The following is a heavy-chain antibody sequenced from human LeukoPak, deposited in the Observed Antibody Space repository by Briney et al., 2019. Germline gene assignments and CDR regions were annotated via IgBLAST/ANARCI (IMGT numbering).Heavy chain of an antibody. V-gene: IGHV3-21*01. D-gene: IGHD3-22*01. CDR3: ARVPTYYYDSSGYIDY. J-gene: IGHJ4*02. CDR1: GFTFSSHS. CDR2: ISSSSSYI. Sequence: KSGGSLRLSCAASGFTFSSHSMNWVRQAPGKGLGWVSSISSSSSYIYYADSVKGRFTISRDNAKNSLYLQMNSLRAEDTAVYYCARVPTYYYDSSGYIDYWGQGTLVTVSS.